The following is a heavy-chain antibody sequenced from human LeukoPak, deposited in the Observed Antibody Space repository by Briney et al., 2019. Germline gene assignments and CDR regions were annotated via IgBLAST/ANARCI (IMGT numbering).Heavy chain of an antibody. CDR3: ASPEKAVAGSFQH. CDR2: INPSGGST. Sequence: ASVKVSCKASGGTFSSYAISWVRQAPGQGLEWKGIINPSGGSTSYAQKFQGRVTMTRDTSTSTVYMELSSLRSEDTAVYYCASPEKAVAGSFQHWGQGTLVTVSS. CDR1: GGTFSSYA. J-gene: IGHJ1*01. V-gene: IGHV1-46*01. D-gene: IGHD6-19*01.